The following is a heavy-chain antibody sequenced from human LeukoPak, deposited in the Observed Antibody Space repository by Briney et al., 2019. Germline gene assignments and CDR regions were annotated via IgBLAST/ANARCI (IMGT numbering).Heavy chain of an antibody. J-gene: IGHJ6*02. D-gene: IGHD3-22*01. CDR3: ARDYYDSSGYNYYYYYGMDV. Sequence: PSETLSLTCAVYGGSFSGYYWSWIRQPPGKGLEWIGEINHSGSTNYNPSLKSRVTISVDTSKNQFSLKLSSVTAADTAVYYCARDYYDSSGYNYYYYYGMDVWGQGTTVTVSS. CDR2: INHSGST. V-gene: IGHV4-34*01. CDR1: GGSFSGYY.